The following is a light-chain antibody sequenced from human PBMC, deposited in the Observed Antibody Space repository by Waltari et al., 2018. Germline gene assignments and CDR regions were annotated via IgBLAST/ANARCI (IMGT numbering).Light chain of an antibody. CDR2: SND. J-gene: IGLJ3*02. CDR3: APWDDSLTGWV. CDR1: SSNIGSNT. Sequence: LTQPPSASGTPGQRVTISCSGSSSNIGSNTVNWYQQLPGTAPKLLIYSNDQRPSGVPDRFSGSKSGTSASLAISGLQSEDEADYYCAPWDDSLTGWVFGGGTKLTVL. V-gene: IGLV1-44*01.